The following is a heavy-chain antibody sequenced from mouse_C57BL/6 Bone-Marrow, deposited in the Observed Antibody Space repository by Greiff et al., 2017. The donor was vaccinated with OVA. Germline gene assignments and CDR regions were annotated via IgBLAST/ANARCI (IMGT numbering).Heavy chain of an antibody. D-gene: IGHD1-1*01. V-gene: IGHV1-59*01. CDR3: ARGGLLRHFDY. J-gene: IGHJ2*01. CDR1: GYTFTSYW. Sequence: QVQLQQPGAELVRPGTSVKLSCKASGYTFTSYWMHWVKQRPGQGLEWIGVIDPSDSYTNSNQKFKGKATLTVDTSSSTAYMQLSSLTSEDSAVYYCARGGLLRHFDYWGQGTTLTVSS. CDR2: IDPSDSYT.